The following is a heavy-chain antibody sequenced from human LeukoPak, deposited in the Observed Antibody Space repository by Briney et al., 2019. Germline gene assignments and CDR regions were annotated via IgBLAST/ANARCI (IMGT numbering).Heavy chain of an antibody. CDR1: GFTFYSYG. CDR3: VKDDNSGWFPPLDF. D-gene: IGHD6-19*01. V-gene: IGHV3-23*01. CDR2: INRSGDST. Sequence: GGSLRLSCAASGFTFYSYGMNWVRQAPGKGLEWVSGINRSGDSTSYADSVKGRFTISRDNSKNTLCLQMNSLRAEDTAVYYCVKDDNSGWFPPLDFWGQGTLVTVSS. J-gene: IGHJ4*02.